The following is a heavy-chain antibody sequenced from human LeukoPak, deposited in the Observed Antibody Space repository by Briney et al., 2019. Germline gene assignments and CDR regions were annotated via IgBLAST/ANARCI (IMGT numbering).Heavy chain of an antibody. D-gene: IGHD3-3*01. Sequence: ASVKVSCKASGYTFTSYGISWVRQAPGQGLEWMGWISAYNGNTNYAQKLQGRVTMTTDTSTSTAYMELRSLRSDDTAVYSCARTAYYDFWSGYSYYYYMDVWGKGTTVTVSS. CDR2: ISAYNGNT. J-gene: IGHJ6*03. CDR1: GYTFTSYG. V-gene: IGHV1-18*01. CDR3: ARTAYYDFWSGYSYYYYMDV.